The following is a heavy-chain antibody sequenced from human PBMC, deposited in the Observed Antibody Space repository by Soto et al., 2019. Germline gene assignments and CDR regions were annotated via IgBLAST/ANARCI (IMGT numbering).Heavy chain of an antibody. CDR1: GGTFSSYA. J-gene: IGHJ6*02. V-gene: IGHV1-69*13. Sequence: SVKVSCKASGGTFSSYAISWLRQSPGQGLEWMGGIIPIFGTANYAQKFQGRVTITADESTSTAYMELSSLRSEDTAVYYCASSWVAIQTQYGMDVWGQGTTVTVSS. D-gene: IGHD2-2*01. CDR3: ASSWVAIQTQYGMDV. CDR2: IIPIFGTA.